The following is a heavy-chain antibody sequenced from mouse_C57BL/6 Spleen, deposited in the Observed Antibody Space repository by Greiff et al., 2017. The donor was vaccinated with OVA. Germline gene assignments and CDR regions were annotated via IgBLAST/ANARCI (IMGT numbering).Heavy chain of an antibody. CDR1: GYAFSSSW. V-gene: IGHV1-82*01. CDR3: ARLLRGPYYAMDY. Sequence: VQLQQSGPELVKPGASVKISCKASGYAFSSSWMNWVKQRPGKGLEWIGRIYPGDGDTNYNGKFKGKATLTADKSSSTAYMQLSSLTSEDSAVYFCARLLRGPYYAMDYWGQGTSVTVSS. CDR2: IYPGDGDT. J-gene: IGHJ4*01. D-gene: IGHD1-1*01.